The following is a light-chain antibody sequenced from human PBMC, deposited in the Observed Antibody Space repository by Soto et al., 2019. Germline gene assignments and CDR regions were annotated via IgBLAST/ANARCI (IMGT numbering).Light chain of an antibody. CDR2: AAS. Sequence: DIQMTQSPSPLSASVGDRVTITCRASQSISNFLSWYQQKPGKAPKLLIYAASSLQSGVPSRFSGSGSGTDFTLTISSLQPEDFANYYCQQSSTTVFTFGPGTEVDIK. CDR3: QQSSTTVFT. V-gene: IGKV1-39*01. J-gene: IGKJ3*01. CDR1: QSISNF.